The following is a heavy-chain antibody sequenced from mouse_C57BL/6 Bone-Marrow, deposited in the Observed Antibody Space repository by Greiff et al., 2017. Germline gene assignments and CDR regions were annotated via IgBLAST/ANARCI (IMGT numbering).Heavy chain of an antibody. CDR1: GFTFTSYG. Sequence: QVQLQQSGAELARPGASVKLSCKASGFTFTSYGISWVKQRTGQGLEWIGEIYPRSGNTYYNEKFKGKATLTADKSSSTVYMELRSLTSEDSAVYFCARSYWYFDVWGTGTTVTVSS. V-gene: IGHV1-81*01. CDR2: IYPRSGNT. CDR3: ARSYWYFDV. J-gene: IGHJ1*03.